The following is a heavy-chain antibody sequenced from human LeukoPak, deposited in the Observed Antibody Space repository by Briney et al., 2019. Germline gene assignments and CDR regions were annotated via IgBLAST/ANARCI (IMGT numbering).Heavy chain of an antibody. CDR2: LYTRRRT. D-gene: IGHD3-16*01. V-gene: IGHV4-61*02. J-gene: IGHJ6*03. CDR3: ARDLGYYYYYMDV. Sequence: RLYTRRRTNYHPSLNSRVTISVDTSKNQFSLKLSSVTAADTAVYYCARDLGYYYYYMDVWGKGTTVTVSS.